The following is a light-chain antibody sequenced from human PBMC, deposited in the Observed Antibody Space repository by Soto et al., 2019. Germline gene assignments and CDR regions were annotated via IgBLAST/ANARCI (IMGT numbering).Light chain of an antibody. CDR2: DTS. CDR3: QQYFEWPPMT. CDR1: QSVSSS. Sequence: EIVVTQSPATLSVSPGERVTLSCRASQSVSSSLAWYQQRPGQAPRLLIYDTSTRAAGISARFSGSGSGTEFTLTISSLRSEDSAIYYCQQYFEWPPMTFGQGTKVEI. V-gene: IGKV3-15*01. J-gene: IGKJ1*01.